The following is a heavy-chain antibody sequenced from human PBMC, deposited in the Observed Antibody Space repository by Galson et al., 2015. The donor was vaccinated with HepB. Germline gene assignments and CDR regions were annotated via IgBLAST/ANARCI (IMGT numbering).Heavy chain of an antibody. CDR2: IYPADSHT. CDR3: VRHLKRGFCSGGSCYFSGMDV. CDR1: GYSFTSYW. V-gene: IGHV5-51*01. Sequence: QSGAEVKKPGESVKISCKGSGYSFTSYWIGWVRQMPGKGLEWMGIIYPADSHTRYSPSFQGQVTISADRSISTAYLQWSSLKASDSAMYYCVRHLKRGFCSGGSCYFSGMDVWGQGTTVTVSS. D-gene: IGHD2-15*01. J-gene: IGHJ6*02.